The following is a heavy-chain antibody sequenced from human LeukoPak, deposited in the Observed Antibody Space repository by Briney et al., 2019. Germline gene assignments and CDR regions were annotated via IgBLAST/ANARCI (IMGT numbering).Heavy chain of an antibody. J-gene: IGHJ5*02. V-gene: IGHV1-18*04. CDR2: ISAYNGNT. Sequence: ASVKVSCKASGYTFTGYYMHWVRQAPGQGLEWMGWISAYNGNTNYAQKLQGRVTMTTDTSTSTAYMELRSLRSDDTAVYYCARISDYDFWSGHSSWGQGTLVTVSS. CDR3: ARISDYDFWSGHSS. D-gene: IGHD3-3*01. CDR1: GYTFTGYY.